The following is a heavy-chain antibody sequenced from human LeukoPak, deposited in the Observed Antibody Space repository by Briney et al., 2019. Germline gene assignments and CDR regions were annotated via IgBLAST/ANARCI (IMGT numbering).Heavy chain of an antibody. CDR3: ARDFSLGYSYGCFDY. Sequence: GGSLRLSCATSGFTFSSYGIHWVRQAPGKRLEWVALNWYDGSDRYYADSVKGRFTVSRDNSKSTLYLHMSSLRVEDTAVYYCARDFSLGYSYGCFDYWGQGTLVTVSS. CDR1: GFTFSSYG. J-gene: IGHJ4*02. V-gene: IGHV3-33*01. CDR2: NWYDGSDR. D-gene: IGHD5-18*01.